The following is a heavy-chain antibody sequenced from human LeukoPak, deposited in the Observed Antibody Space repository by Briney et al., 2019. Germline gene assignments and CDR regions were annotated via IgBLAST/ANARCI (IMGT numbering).Heavy chain of an antibody. D-gene: IGHD3-16*01. J-gene: IGHJ3*02. CDR3: ATRASSGLGDAFDI. CDR1: GGSISGSSYY. V-gene: IGHV4-39*01. CDR2: IYYSGST. Sequence: SETLSLTCTVSGGSISGSSYYWGWIRQPPGKGLEWIGSIYYSGSTYYNPSLKSRVTISVDTSKNQFSLKLSSVTAADTAVYYCATRASSGLGDAFDIWGQGTMVTVSS.